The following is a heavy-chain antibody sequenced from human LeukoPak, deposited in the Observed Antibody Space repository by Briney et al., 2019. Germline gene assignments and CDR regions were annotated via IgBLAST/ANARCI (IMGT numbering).Heavy chain of an antibody. CDR3: ARGGYDSSGYYFDPYFDY. CDR1: GGTFSSYA. V-gene: IGHV1-69*13. D-gene: IGHD3-22*01. J-gene: IGHJ4*02. CDR2: IMPIFGTA. Sequence: ASVKVSCKASGGTFSSYAISWVRQAPGQGLEWMGGIMPIFGTANYAQKFQGRVTITADESTSTAYMELSSLRSEDTAVYYCARGGYDSSGYYFDPYFDYWGQGTLVTVSS.